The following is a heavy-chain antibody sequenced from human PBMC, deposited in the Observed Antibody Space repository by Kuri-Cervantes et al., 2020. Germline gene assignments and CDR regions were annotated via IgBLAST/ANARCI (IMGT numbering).Heavy chain of an antibody. CDR2: ISYDGSNK. CDR3: AKDSLRYYYYGMDV. Sequence: GESLKISCAASGFTFSDYYMSWIRQAPGKGLEWVAVISYDGSNKYYADSVKGRFTISRDNSKNTLYLQMNSLRAEDTAVYYCAKDSLRYYYYGMDVWGQGTTVTVSS. V-gene: IGHV3-30*18. J-gene: IGHJ6*02. D-gene: IGHD3-10*01. CDR1: GFTFSDYY.